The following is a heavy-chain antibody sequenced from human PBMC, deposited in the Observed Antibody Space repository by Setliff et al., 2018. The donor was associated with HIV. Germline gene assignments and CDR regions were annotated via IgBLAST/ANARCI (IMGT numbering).Heavy chain of an antibody. J-gene: IGHJ5*02. CDR2: IKTKPNSYAT. CDR1: GFTFSGSA. CDR3: AVSPDGDCATTECANWFDP. Sequence: PGGSLRLSCSASGFTFSGSALHWVRQASGKGLEWVGRIKTKPNSYATAHAESVKGRFTISRDDSQSTAYLQMNSLRTEDTAVYLCAVSPDGDCATTECANWFDPWGQGTQVTVSS. V-gene: IGHV3-73*01. D-gene: IGHD4-17*01.